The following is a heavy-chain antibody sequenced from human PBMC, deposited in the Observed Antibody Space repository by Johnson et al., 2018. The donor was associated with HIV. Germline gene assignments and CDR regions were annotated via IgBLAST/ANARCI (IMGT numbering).Heavy chain of an antibody. CDR3: ARSPEIGAFDI. CDR2: ISFDGGDK. CDR1: GFTFSSYA. J-gene: IGHJ3*02. Sequence: VQLVESGGGVVQPGRSLRLSCAASGFTFSSYAMHWVRQAPGKGLEWVAVISFDGGDKYYADSVKGRFTISRDNSKNTLYLQMNSLRAEDTAVYYCARSPEIGAFDIWGQGTMVTVSS. V-gene: IGHV3-30*14.